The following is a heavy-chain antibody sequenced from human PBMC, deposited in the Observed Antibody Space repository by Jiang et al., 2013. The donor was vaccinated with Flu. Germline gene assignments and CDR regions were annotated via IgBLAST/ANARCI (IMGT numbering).Heavy chain of an antibody. Sequence: GSGLVKPSETLSLSCTVSGGSIISENSYWGWIRQPPGKGLEWIGSIYYSGTTYYSPSLKSRVTISVDTSKKQFSLKLSSVTAAGTAVYYCASQHWDHGVGSYYMSHWGQGTLVTVSS. V-gene: IGHV4-39*07. CDR3: ASQHWDHGVGSYYMSH. D-gene: IGHD3-10*01. CDR2: IYYSGTT. CDR1: GGSIISENSY. J-gene: IGHJ4*02.